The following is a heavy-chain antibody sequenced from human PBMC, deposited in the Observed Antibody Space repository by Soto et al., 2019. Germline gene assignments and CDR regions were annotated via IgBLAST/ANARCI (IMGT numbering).Heavy chain of an antibody. CDR2: INHSGSA. V-gene: IGHV4-34*01. Sequence: SETLSLTCDVYGGSFSDYIWTWIRQTPGKGLQWIGQINHSGSANYNPSLKSRVTISVHTSSSKFSLELSSVTAADTAVYYCARSGYSYGPNPLLYWGQGTLVTVPS. CDR3: ARSGYSYGPNPLLY. J-gene: IGHJ4*02. D-gene: IGHD5-18*01. CDR1: GGSFSDYI.